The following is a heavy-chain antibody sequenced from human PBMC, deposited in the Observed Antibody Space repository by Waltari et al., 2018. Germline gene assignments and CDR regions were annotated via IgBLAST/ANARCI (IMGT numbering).Heavy chain of an antibody. Sequence: QVQLQESGPGLVKPSETLSLTCTVSGGSISSHYWSWIRQPPGKGLEWFGYIYYSGSTNYTPSLKGRVTISVDTSKNQFSLKLSSVTAADTAVYYCARGVGPVAARRHFDYWGQGTLVTVSS. V-gene: IGHV4-59*11. J-gene: IGHJ4*02. D-gene: IGHD6-6*01. CDR1: GGSISSHY. CDR3: ARGVGPVAARRHFDY. CDR2: IYYSGST.